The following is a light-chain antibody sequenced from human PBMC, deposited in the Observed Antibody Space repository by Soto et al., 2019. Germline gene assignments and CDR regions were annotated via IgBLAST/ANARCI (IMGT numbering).Light chain of an antibody. Sequence: DIHGTPSPPTLSSSVGDRVSLTCRASQTISTWMAWYQQKPGKAPKLLVYDASTLQSGVASRFSGSGSGTEFTLIISGLQPDDSATYYCQQYTNTNNPWMFGQGTKVDIK. CDR2: DAS. CDR1: QTISTW. V-gene: IGKV1-5*01. CDR3: QQYTNTNNPWM. J-gene: IGKJ1*01.